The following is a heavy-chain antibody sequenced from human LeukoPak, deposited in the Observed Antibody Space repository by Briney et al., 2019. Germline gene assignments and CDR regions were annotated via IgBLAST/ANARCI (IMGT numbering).Heavy chain of an antibody. CDR2: IYYSGST. D-gene: IGHD3-10*01. CDR1: GGSISSGGYY. V-gene: IGHV4-31*03. CDR3: ARGDEYYPFDY. Sequence: TSETLSLTCTVSGGSISSGGYYWSWIRQHPGKGLEWIGYIYYSGSTYYNPSLKSRVTISVDTSKNQFSLKLSSVTAADTAVYYCARGDEYYPFDYWGQGTLVTVSS. J-gene: IGHJ4*02.